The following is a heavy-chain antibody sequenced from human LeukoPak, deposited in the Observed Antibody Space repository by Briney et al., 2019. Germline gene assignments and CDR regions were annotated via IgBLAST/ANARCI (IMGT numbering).Heavy chain of an antibody. D-gene: IGHD6-19*01. CDR1: GFSFSTYS. V-gene: IGHV3-23*05. CDR3: SKDVVPDSGWDLDY. CDR2: IYNSGSKT. J-gene: IGHJ4*02. Sequence: GGSLRLSCTASGFSFSTYSMTWVRPGPGKGLEWVSSIYNSGSKTFYADSVKGRFTISRDNSKNTLYLQMNSLTAEDTAIYYCSKDVVPDSGWDLDYWGQGTLVTVSS.